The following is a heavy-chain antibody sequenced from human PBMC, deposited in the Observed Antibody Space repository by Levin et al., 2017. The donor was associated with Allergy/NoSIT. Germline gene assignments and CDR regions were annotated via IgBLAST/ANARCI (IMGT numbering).Heavy chain of an antibody. CDR3: ARDWGVRGANYYYYYMDV. D-gene: IGHD3-10*01. J-gene: IGHJ6*03. CDR2: ISSSSSTI. V-gene: IGHV3-48*01. CDR1: GFTFSSYS. Sequence: GESLKISCAASGFTFSSYSMNWVRQAPGKGLEWVSYISSSSSTIYYADSVKGRFTISRDNAKNSLYLQMNSLRAEDTAVYYCARDWGVRGANYYYYYMDVWGKGTTVTVSS.